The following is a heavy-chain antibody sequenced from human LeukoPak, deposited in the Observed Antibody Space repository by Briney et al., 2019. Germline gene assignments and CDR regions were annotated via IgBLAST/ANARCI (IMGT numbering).Heavy chain of an antibody. J-gene: IGHJ4*02. D-gene: IGHD3-10*01. CDR1: GYTFTGYY. V-gene: IGHV1-2*02. CDR2: INPNSGGT. CDR3: ARGPLWFGELPAYYFDY. Sequence: ASVKVSCKASGYTFTGYYMHWVRQAPGRGLEWMGWINPNSGGTNYAQKFQGRVTMTRDTSISTAYMELSRLRSDDTAVYYCARGPLWFGELPAYYFDYWGQGTLVTVSS.